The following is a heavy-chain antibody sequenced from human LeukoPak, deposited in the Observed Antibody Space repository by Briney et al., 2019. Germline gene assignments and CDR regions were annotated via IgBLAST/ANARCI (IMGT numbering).Heavy chain of an antibody. CDR3: ARGTQVRGVIIRA. CDR2: INHSGGT. J-gene: IGHJ5*02. CDR1: GGSFSGYY. Sequence: SETLSLTCAVYGGSFSGYYWSWIRQPPGKGLEWIGEINHSGGTNYNPSLKSRVTISVDTSKNQFSLKLSSVTAADTAVYYCARGTQVRGVIIRAWGQGTLVTVSS. V-gene: IGHV4-34*01. D-gene: IGHD3-10*01.